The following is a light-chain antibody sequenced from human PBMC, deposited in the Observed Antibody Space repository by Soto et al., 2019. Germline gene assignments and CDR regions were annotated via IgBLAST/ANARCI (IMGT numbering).Light chain of an antibody. V-gene: IGKV1-39*01. Sequence: DIQMTQSPSSVSASVGDRVTITCLASQSISSWLNWYQQKPGSAPNLLIYTASTLQTGVPSRFSGSGSGTDFTHTVSSLQVEDFATYYCQQTDTIPRTFGEGTKVDIK. CDR2: TAS. J-gene: IGKJ4*02. CDR3: QQTDTIPRT. CDR1: QSISSW.